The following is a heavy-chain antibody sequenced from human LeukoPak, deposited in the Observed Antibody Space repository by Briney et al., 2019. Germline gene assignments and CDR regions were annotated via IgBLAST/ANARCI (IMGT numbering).Heavy chain of an antibody. J-gene: IGHJ5*02. CDR2: IHHSGST. V-gene: IGHV4-34*01. CDR3: ARPNWFDP. CDR1: GGSFSGYY. Sequence: PSETLSLTCAVYGGSFSGYYWSWIRQPPGKGLEWIGEIHHSGSTNYNPSLKSRVTISVDTSKNQFSLKLSSVTAADTAVYYCARPNWFDPWGQGTLVAVSS.